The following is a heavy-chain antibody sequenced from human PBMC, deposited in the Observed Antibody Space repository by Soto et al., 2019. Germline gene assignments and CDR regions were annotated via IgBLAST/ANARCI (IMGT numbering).Heavy chain of an antibody. CDR2: INWNGGST. Sequence: GGSLRLSCAASGFTFDDYGMSWVRQAPGKGLEWVSGINWNGGSTGYADSVKGRSTISRDNAKNSLYLQMNSLRAEDTALYHCARAIGYCSGGSCYSDAFDIWGQGTMVTVSS. CDR3: ARAIGYCSGGSCYSDAFDI. J-gene: IGHJ3*02. CDR1: GFTFDDYG. V-gene: IGHV3-20*01. D-gene: IGHD2-15*01.